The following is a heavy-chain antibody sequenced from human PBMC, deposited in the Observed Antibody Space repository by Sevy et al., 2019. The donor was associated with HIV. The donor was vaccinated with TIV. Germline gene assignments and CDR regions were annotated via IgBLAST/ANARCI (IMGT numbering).Heavy chain of an antibody. V-gene: IGHV1-69*13. D-gene: IGHD3-22*01. CDR2: IIPIFGTA. CDR3: ARGRSDSSGYYPHFDY. J-gene: IGHJ4*02. CDR1: GGTFSSYA. Sequence: ASVKVSCKASGGTFSSYAISWVRQAPGQGLEWMGGIIPIFGTANYAQKFQGRITITADESTSTAYMELSSLRSEDTAVYYCARGRSDSSGYYPHFDYWGQGTLVTVSS.